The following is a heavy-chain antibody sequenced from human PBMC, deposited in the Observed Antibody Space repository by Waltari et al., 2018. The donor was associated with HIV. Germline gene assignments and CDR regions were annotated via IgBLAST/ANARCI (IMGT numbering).Heavy chain of an antibody. CDR3: ARPPREQWLVPFDY. J-gene: IGHJ4*02. CDR2: IYYRGST. Sequence: QLQLQESGPGLVKPSETLSLSCTVSGGSISSSSYYWGWIRQPPGKGLEWIGSIYYRGSTYYNPSLKSRVTISVDTSKNQFSLKLSSVTAADTAVYYCARPPREQWLVPFDYWGQGTLVTVSS. CDR1: GGSISSSSYY. V-gene: IGHV4-39*01. D-gene: IGHD6-19*01.